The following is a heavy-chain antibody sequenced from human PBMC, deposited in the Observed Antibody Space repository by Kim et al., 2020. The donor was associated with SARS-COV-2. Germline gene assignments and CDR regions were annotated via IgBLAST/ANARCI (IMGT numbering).Heavy chain of an antibody. V-gene: IGHV3-7*01. J-gene: IGHJ3*02. Sequence: GSVKGRFTISRDNAKNSLYLQMNSLTAGDTAVYYCASKGALFPTGRPFDIWGQGTLVTVSS. CDR3: ASKGALFPTGRPFDI. D-gene: IGHD1-26*01.